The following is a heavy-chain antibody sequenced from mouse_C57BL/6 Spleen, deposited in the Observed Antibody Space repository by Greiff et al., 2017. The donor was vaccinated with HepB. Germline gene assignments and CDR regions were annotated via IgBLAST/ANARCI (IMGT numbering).Heavy chain of an antibody. D-gene: IGHD4-1*01. CDR1: GYTFTDYY. Sequence: EVQLQQSGPELVKPGASVKISCKASGYTFTDYYMNWVKQSHGKSLEWIGDINPNNGGTSYNQKFKGKATLTVDKSSSTAYMELRSLTSEDSAVYYCARRLTGASFAYWGQGTLVTVSA. CDR3: ARRLTGASFAY. J-gene: IGHJ3*01. V-gene: IGHV1-26*01. CDR2: INPNNGGT.